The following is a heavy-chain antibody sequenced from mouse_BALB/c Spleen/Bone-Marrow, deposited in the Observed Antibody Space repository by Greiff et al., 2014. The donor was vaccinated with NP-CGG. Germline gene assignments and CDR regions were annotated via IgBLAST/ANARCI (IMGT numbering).Heavy chain of an antibody. D-gene: IGHD2-3*01. CDR1: GFTFTDYY. J-gene: IGHJ2*01. Sequence: EVQLVESGGGLVQPGGPLRLSCATSGFTFTDYYMSWVRQPPGKALEWLGFIRNKANGYTTEYSASVKGRFTISRDNSQSILYLQMNTLRAEDSATYYCARDRGLLRFDYWGQGTTLTVSS. V-gene: IGHV7-3*02. CDR3: ARDRGLLRFDY. CDR2: IRNKANGYTT.